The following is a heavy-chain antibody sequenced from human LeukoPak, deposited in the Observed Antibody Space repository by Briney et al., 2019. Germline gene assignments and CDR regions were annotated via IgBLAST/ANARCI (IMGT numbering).Heavy chain of an antibody. CDR3: ARDLELTYYDSSGYDY. V-gene: IGHV3-11*06. D-gene: IGHD3-22*01. J-gene: IGHJ4*02. CDR1: GFMFSDYF. CDR2: ISSNSKYT. Sequence: GGSLRLSCAASGFMFSDYFMSWIRQAPGKELEWISYISSNSKYTKYADSVKGRFTISRDNAKNTLYLQMNSLRAEDTAVYYCARDLELTYYDSSGYDYWGQGTLVTVSS.